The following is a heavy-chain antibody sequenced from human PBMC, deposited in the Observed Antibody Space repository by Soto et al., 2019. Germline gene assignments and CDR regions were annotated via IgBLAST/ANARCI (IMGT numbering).Heavy chain of an antibody. V-gene: IGHV3-23*01. CDR1: GFTFSNYV. D-gene: IGHD1-7*01. CDR2: ISGTGGST. Sequence: PGGSLRLSCAASGFTFSNYVLSWVRQAPGKGLEWVPAISGTGGSTYYADSVKGRFTISRDNSKNTLYVQMNSLRVEDTAGYYCAKISAGTGLWFDPWGQGTLVTVSS. J-gene: IGHJ5*02. CDR3: AKISAGTGLWFDP.